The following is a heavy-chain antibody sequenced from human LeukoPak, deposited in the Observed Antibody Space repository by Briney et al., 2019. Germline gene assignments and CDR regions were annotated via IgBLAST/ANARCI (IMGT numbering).Heavy chain of an antibody. CDR3: ARASGRYGYMIDY. J-gene: IGHJ4*02. CDR2: IYPSGST. CDR1: GGSISSGSYY. V-gene: IGHV4-61*02. Sequence: TLSLTCTVSGGSISSGSYYWSWIRQPAGKGLEWIGRIYPSGSTNYNPSLRSRVTISIDTSKNQFSLKLSSVAAADTAVYYCARASGRYGYMIDYWGQGTLVTVSS. D-gene: IGHD5-24*01.